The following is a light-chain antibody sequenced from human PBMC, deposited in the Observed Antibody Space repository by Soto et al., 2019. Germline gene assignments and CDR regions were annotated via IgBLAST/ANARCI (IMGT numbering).Light chain of an antibody. CDR3: PQRSNWPIT. Sequence: IVLTQSPATLSLSPGESATLSCRATRSVSSYLAWYQQKPGQAPRLLIYDASSRPTDIPARFSGSGSGTDFTLTISSLEPEDFALYYCPQRSNWPITFGQGTRLEIK. V-gene: IGKV3-11*01. J-gene: IGKJ5*01. CDR2: DAS. CDR1: RSVSSY.